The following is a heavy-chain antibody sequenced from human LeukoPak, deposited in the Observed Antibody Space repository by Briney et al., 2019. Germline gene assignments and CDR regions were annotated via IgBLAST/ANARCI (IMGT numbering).Heavy chain of an antibody. CDR2: ISSNGGST. D-gene: IGHD2-2*01. CDR1: GFTFSSYA. Sequence: GGSLRLSCAASGFTFSSYAMHWVRQAPGKGLEYVSAISSNGGSTYYANSVKGRFTISRDNSKNTLYLHMGSLRAEDMAVYYCARGPDLYCSSTSCYASDYWGQGTLVTVSS. V-gene: IGHV3-64*01. J-gene: IGHJ4*02. CDR3: ARGPDLYCSSTSCYASDY.